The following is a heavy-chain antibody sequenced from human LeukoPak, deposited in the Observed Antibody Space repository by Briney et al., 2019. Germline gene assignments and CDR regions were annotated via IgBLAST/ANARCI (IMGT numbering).Heavy chain of an antibody. Sequence: PGGSLRLSCAASGFMFSNYWMSWIRQPPGKGLEWIGEINHSGSTNYNPSLKSRVTISVDTSKNQFSLKLSSVTAADTAVYYCARGRGETDGYNYHFDYWGQGTLVTVSS. CDR1: GFMFSNYW. CDR3: ARGRGETDGYNYHFDY. J-gene: IGHJ4*02. V-gene: IGHV4-34*01. D-gene: IGHD5-24*01. CDR2: INHSGST.